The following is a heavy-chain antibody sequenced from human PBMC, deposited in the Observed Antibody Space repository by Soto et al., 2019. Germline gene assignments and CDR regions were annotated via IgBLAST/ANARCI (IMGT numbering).Heavy chain of an antibody. Sequence: ASVKVSCKASGYTFTSYAMHWVRQAPGQRLEWMGWINAGNGNTKYSQKFQGRVTITRDTSASTAYMELSSLRSEDTAVYYCARYVGDYPTYYFDYWGQGTLVTVS. CDR3: ARYVGDYPTYYFDY. V-gene: IGHV1-3*01. D-gene: IGHD4-17*01. J-gene: IGHJ4*02. CDR2: INAGNGNT. CDR1: GYTFTSYA.